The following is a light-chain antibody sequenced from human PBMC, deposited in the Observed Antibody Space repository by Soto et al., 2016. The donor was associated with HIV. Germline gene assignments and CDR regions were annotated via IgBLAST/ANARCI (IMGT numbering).Light chain of an antibody. CDR2: TTS. Sequence: DIQMTQSPSSLSASVGDRVIITCRASQTIRKYLNWYQQKPGKAPVLLISTTSSLQSGVASRFSGSGSGAEFTLTISNLQPEDFATYYCQQSYSTPIFTFGPGTKVDIK. V-gene: IGKV1-39*01. CDR1: QTIRKY. J-gene: IGKJ3*01. CDR3: QQSYSTPIFT.